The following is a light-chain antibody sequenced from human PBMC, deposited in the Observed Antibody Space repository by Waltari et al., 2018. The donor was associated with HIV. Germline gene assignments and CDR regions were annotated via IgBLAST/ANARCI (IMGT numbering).Light chain of an antibody. J-gene: IGLJ2*01. CDR1: KLGDTY. V-gene: IGLV3-1*01. CDR2: QDN. CDR3: QAWASETAG. Sequence: SSDLTQTPSVSVSPGQTATISCTGPKLGDTYTSWYQQKTGQAPRLIIYQDNKRPPGISERFSGSSPGTTATLVIYGVQTSDEANYFCQAWASETAGFGGGTTLTVL.